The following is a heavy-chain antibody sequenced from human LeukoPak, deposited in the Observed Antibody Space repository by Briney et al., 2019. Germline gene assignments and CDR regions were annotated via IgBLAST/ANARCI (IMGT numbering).Heavy chain of an antibody. D-gene: IGHD2-15*01. CDR3: VRGGLPNAFDI. J-gene: IGHJ3*02. V-gene: IGHV3-74*01. Sequence: GSLRLSCAASGFTFSNYWMYWVRQAPGKGLVWVSHINSDGSSTNYADSVKGRFTISRDNAKNTLYLQMNSLRAEDTAVYYCVRGGLPNAFDIWGQGTMVTASS. CDR1: GFTFSNYW. CDR2: INSDGSST.